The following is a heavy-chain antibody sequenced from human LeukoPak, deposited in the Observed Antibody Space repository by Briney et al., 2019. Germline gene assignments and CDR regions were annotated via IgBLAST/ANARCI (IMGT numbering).Heavy chain of an antibody. Sequence: PGTSLRLSCAVSGFTMKNFGMHWVRQAPGKGLEWVAVIWYDGSQRHYMDSVKGRFAISRENSMNTLSLEMNGLRVEHTAVYYCVRGADMNYNFENSFYFDSWGQGALVIVSS. J-gene: IGHJ4*02. D-gene: IGHD3-3*01. CDR2: IWYDGSQR. CDR3: VRGADMNYNFENSFYFDS. CDR1: GFTMKNFG. V-gene: IGHV3-33*01.